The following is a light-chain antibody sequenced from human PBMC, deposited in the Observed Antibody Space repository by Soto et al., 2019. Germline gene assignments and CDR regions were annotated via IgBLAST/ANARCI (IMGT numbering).Light chain of an antibody. V-gene: IGKV3-20*01. Sequence: EIVLTQSPGTLSLSPGERATLSCRASQSVSSSYLAWYQQKPGQAPRLLIYGASSRATGIPDRFSGSGSGTDFTLTISRLEPEXFXVXXXQQYGSSPWTFGQGTKVEIK. CDR2: GAS. CDR1: QSVSSSY. CDR3: QQYGSSPWT. J-gene: IGKJ1*01.